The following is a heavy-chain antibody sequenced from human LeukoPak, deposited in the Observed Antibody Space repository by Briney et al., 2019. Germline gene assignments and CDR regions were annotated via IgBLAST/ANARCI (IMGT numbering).Heavy chain of an antibody. D-gene: IGHD3-10*01. Sequence: ASVKVSCKTSGYTFTSYYMHWVRQAPGQGLEWLGIINPSGGSTTYAQKFQGRVTMTRDTSTSTGYMALSSLRSEDTAVYYSAGIDETIWFGDRDKGAFDIWGQGTMVTVSS. J-gene: IGHJ3*02. CDR1: GYTFTSYY. CDR3: AGIDETIWFGDRDKGAFDI. CDR2: INPSGGST. V-gene: IGHV1-46*01.